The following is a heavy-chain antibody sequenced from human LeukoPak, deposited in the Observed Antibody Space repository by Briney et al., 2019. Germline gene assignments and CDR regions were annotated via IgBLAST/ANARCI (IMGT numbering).Heavy chain of an antibody. V-gene: IGHV4-31*03. Sequence: SETLSLTCTVSGGSISSGGYYWSWIRQHPGKGLEWIGYIYYSGSTYYNPSLKSRVTISVDTSKNQFSLKLSSVTAADTAVYYCARDSSGYKYYFDYWGQGTLVTVSS. J-gene: IGHJ4*02. CDR3: ARDSSGYKYYFDY. D-gene: IGHD3-22*01. CDR2: IYYSGST. CDR1: GGSISSGGYY.